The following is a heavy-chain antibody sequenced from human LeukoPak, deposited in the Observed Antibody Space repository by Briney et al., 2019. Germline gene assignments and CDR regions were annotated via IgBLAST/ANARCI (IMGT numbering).Heavy chain of an antibody. CDR3: ARDPGYSYGSRAFDI. CDR2: IIPIFGTA. D-gene: IGHD5-18*01. CDR1: GGTFSSYA. J-gene: IGHJ3*02. Sequence: SVKVSCKASGGTFSSYAISWVRQAPGRGLEWMGGIIPIFGTANYAQKFQGRVTITTDESTSTAYMELSSLRSEDTAVYYCARDPGYSYGSRAFDIWDKGQWSPSLQ. V-gene: IGHV1-69*05.